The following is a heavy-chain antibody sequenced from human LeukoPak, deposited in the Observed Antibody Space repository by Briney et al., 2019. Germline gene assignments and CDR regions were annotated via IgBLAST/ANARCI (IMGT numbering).Heavy chain of an antibody. J-gene: IGHJ4*02. CDR3: AGGGPFWSGPNDY. D-gene: IGHD3-3*01. V-gene: IGHV3-48*02. CDR1: GFTFSSYS. Sequence: GGSLRLSCAASGFTFSSYSMNWVRQAPGKGLEWVPYISSSSTIYYADSVKGRFTISRDNAKNSLYLQMNSLRDEDTAVYYCAGGGPFWSGPNDYWGQGTLVTVSS. CDR2: ISSSSTI.